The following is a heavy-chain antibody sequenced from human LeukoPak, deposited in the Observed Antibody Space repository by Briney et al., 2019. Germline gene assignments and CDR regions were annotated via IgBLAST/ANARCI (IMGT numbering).Heavy chain of an antibody. D-gene: IGHD3-22*01. CDR2: IYTSGST. J-gene: IGHJ6*03. CDR3: ARHQSSGYYYRYYYYYMDV. Sequence: PSETLSLTCTVSGGSISSYYWSRIRQPPGKGLEWIGYIYTSGSTNYNPSLKSRVTISVDTSENQFSLKLSSVTAADTAVYYCARHQSSGYYYRYYYYYMDVWGKGTTVTVSS. CDR1: GGSISSYY. V-gene: IGHV4-4*09.